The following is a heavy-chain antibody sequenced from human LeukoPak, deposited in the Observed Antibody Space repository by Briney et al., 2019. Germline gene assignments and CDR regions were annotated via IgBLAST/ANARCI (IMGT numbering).Heavy chain of an antibody. Sequence: SVKVSCKASGGTFSSYAISWVRQAPGQGLEWMGGIIPIFGTANYAQKFQGRVTITADESASTDYMELSSLRSEDTAVYYCATFRAHNYDFWSGYLDYWGQGTLVTVSS. CDR1: GGTFSSYA. CDR3: ATFRAHNYDFWSGYLDY. D-gene: IGHD3-3*01. CDR2: IIPIFGTA. V-gene: IGHV1-69*13. J-gene: IGHJ4*02.